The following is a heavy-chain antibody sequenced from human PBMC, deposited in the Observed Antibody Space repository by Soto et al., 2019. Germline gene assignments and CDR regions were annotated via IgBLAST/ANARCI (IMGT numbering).Heavy chain of an antibody. J-gene: IGHJ4*02. V-gene: IGHV5-10-1*01. Sequence: GESLKISCKGSGYSFTSYWISWVRQMPGKGLEWMGRIDPSDSYTNYSPSFQGHVTISADKSISTAYLHWSSLKASDTAMYYCARHPYYDFWSGYYTHTFDYWGQGTLVTVSS. CDR1: GYSFTSYW. D-gene: IGHD3-3*01. CDR3: ARHPYYDFWSGYYTHTFDY. CDR2: IDPSDSYT.